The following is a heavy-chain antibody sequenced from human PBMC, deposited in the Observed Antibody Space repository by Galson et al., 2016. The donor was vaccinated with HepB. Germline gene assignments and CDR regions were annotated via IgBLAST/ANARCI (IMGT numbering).Heavy chain of an antibody. V-gene: IGHV3-23*01. CDR1: GFTFRNYG. CDR3: VQGSTAPAV. D-gene: IGHD2-2*01. Sequence: SLRLSCAASGFTFRNYGMTWVRQAPGKGLEVVSSISRGGDSTDHADSVKGRFTISRDNSKNTLSLQMNSLTADDTAIYYCVQGSTAPAVWGKGTTVTVSS. J-gene: IGHJ6*04. CDR2: ISRGGDST.